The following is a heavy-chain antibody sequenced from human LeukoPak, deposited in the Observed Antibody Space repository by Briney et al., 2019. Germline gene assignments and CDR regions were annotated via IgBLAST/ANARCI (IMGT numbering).Heavy chain of an antibody. D-gene: IGHD5-18*01. CDR3: VKEGRGYSYGIFDY. V-gene: IGHV3-64D*06. Sequence: RGSLRLSCSASGFTFSSYAMHWVRQAPGKGLEYVSAISSNGGSTYYADSVKGRFTISRDNSKNTLYLQMSSLRAEDTAVYYCVKEGRGYSYGIFDYWGQGTLVTVSS. CDR1: GFTFSSYA. CDR2: ISSNGGST. J-gene: IGHJ4*02.